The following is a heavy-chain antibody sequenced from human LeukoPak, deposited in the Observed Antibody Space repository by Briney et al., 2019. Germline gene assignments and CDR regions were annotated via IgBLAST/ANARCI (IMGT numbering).Heavy chain of an antibody. V-gene: IGHV1-8*01. D-gene: IGHD6-19*01. CDR3: TRGSSGRRDN. J-gene: IGHJ4*02. CDR1: GYTFTSCD. CDR2: MNPNSGNT. Sequence: APVKASCKASGYTFTSCDINSGRQATGQRLEWMGWMNPNSGNTGYGQSFQGRITMTRDISIGTAYMELSNLTSEDTAIYYCTRGSSGRRDNWGQGTLVTVSA.